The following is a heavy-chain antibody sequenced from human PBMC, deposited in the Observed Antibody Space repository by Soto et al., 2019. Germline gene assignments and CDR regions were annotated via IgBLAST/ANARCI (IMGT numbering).Heavy chain of an antibody. D-gene: IGHD4-17*01. CDR2: IYYSGST. CDR3: ARHRDYGDQFDY. CDR1: GGSISSSSYY. Sequence: QLQLQESGPGLVKPSETLSLTCTVSGGSISSSSYYWGWIRQPPGKGLAWIGSIYYSGSTYYNTSLKRRVTISVDTSQNQSSLKLSAVTAADPAVYYCARHRDYGDQFDYWGQGILVTVSS. J-gene: IGHJ4*02. V-gene: IGHV4-39*01.